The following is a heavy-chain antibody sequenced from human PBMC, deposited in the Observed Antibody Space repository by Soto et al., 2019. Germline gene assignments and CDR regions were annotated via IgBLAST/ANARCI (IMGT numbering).Heavy chain of an antibody. J-gene: IGHJ3*02. CDR2: ISYDGSNK. CDR3: AREVPGTVVPHDAFDI. CDR1: GFTFSSYA. V-gene: IGHV3-30-3*01. D-gene: IGHD2-15*01. Sequence: GGSLRLSCAASGFTFSSYAMHWVRQAPGKGLEWVAVISYDGSNKYYADSVKGRFTISRDNSKNTLYLQMNSLRAEDTAVYYCAREVPGTVVPHDAFDIWGQGTVVTVPS.